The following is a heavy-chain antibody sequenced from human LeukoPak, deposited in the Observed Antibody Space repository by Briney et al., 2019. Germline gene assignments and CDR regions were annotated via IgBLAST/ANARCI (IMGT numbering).Heavy chain of an antibody. V-gene: IGHV4-61*03. D-gene: IGHD3-16*01. CDR1: GVSIRTSTYY. CDR3: ARGYYEPFQS. J-gene: IGHJ4*02. Sequence: SETLSLTCNVSGVSIRTSTYYWNWIRQSPGTGLEWIGCVSDTGTTKYNPSLKSRVTISVDTSKNHFSLILMFVTAADTAVYYCARGYYEPFQSWGQGTLVTVSS. CDR2: VSDTGTT.